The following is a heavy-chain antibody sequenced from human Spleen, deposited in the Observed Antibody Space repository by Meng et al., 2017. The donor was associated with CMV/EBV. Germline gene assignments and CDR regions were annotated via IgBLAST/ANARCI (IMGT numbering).Heavy chain of an antibody. D-gene: IGHD3-10*01. CDR1: GLNFRNYG. Sequence: GGSLRLSCAASGLNFRNYGMHWVRQAPGKGLQWVAFISSDGTNKYYEDSLKGRFTISRDNSKSTLYLQMNSLRPEDTAMYYCARDESGVHGNYFDYWGQGTLVTVSS. CDR2: ISSDGTNK. V-gene: IGHV3-30*02. J-gene: IGHJ4*02. CDR3: ARDESGVHGNYFDY.